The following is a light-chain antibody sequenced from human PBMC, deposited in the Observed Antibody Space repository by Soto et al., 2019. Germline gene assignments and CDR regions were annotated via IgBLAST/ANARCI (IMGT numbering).Light chain of an antibody. CDR2: WAS. Sequence: DIVMTQSPDSLAVSLGERATINCRSSQSVLYSSSNKNYLAWYQQKPGQPPKLLIYWASTRESGVPDRFSGSGSGTDFTLTISSLQAEDGAVYYCQQYCSSPWTFGQGTKVDIK. J-gene: IGKJ1*01. CDR3: QQYCSSPWT. CDR1: QSVLYSSSNKNY. V-gene: IGKV4-1*01.